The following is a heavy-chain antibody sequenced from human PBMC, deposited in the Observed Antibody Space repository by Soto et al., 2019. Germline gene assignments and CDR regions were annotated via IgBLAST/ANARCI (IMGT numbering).Heavy chain of an antibody. V-gene: IGHV1-18*01. D-gene: IGHD3-22*01. CDR1: GYTFTSYG. Sequence: VASVKVSCKASGYTFTSYGISWVRQAPGQGLEWMGWISAYNGNTNYAQKLQGRVTMTTDTSTSTAYMELRSLRSDDTAVHYCARGPPSYYDSSGYYKYFDYWGQGTLVTV. J-gene: IGHJ4*02. CDR3: ARGPPSYYDSSGYYKYFDY. CDR2: ISAYNGNT.